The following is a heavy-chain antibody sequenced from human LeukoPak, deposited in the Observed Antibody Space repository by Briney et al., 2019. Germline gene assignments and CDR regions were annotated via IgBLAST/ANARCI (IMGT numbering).Heavy chain of an antibody. CDR3: ARAVNGSSFFRV. Sequence: ASVKVSCKASGYTFTGYYMHAVRQAPGQGLEWMGWINPNSGGTNYAQKFQGRVTMTRDTSISTAYMELSRLRSDDTAVYYCARAVNGSSFFRVWGQGTLVTVSS. J-gene: IGHJ4*02. CDR1: GYTFTGYY. CDR2: INPNSGGT. D-gene: IGHD6-13*01. V-gene: IGHV1-2*02.